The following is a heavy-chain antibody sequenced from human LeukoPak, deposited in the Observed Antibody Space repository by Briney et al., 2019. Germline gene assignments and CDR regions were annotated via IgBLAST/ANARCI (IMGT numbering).Heavy chain of an antibody. J-gene: IGHJ4*02. CDR3: SRSDGASDFDY. V-gene: IGHV6-1*01. CDR1: GDSLSSSSAV. D-gene: IGHD5-24*01. Sequence: SQTLSLSCAISGDSLSSSSAVWNWIRQSPSRGLEWLGRTYYRSKWYNDYAASVNGRITINPDTSKNQFSLQLNSVTPEDTAVYYCSRSDGASDFDYWGQGTLVTVSS. CDR2: TYYRSKWYN.